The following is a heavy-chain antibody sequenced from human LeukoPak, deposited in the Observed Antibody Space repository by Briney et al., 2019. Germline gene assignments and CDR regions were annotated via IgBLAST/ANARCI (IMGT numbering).Heavy chain of an antibody. CDR1: GYTFTSYG. CDR2: INTNTGNP. CDR3: ARDLEEIEGAWEGDFDY. J-gene: IGHJ4*02. D-gene: IGHD1-26*01. Sequence: ASVKVSCKASGYTFTSYGISWVRQAPGQGLEWMGWINTNTGNPTYAQGFTGRFVFSLDTSVSTAYLQINSLKAEDTAIYYCARDLEEIEGAWEGDFDYWGQGTLVTVSS. V-gene: IGHV7-4-1*02.